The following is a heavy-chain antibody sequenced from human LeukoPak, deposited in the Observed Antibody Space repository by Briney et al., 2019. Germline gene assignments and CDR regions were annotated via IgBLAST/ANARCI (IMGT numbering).Heavy chain of an antibody. CDR1: GFTFSTYW. V-gene: IGHV3-23*01. Sequence: GGSLRLSCAASGFTFSTYWMNWVRQAPGKGLEWVSAISGSGGSTYYADSVKGRFTISRDNSKNTLYLQMNSLRAEDTAVYYCAKGGAAADYYYYYMDVWGKGTTVTISS. D-gene: IGHD6-13*01. CDR2: ISGSGGST. CDR3: AKGGAAADYYYYYMDV. J-gene: IGHJ6*03.